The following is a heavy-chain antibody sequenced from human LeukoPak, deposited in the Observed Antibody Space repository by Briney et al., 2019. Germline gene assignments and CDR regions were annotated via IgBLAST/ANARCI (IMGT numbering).Heavy chain of an antibody. CDR3: ARGGGMRSWYDFDY. CDR2: IKEAGSEK. J-gene: IGHJ4*02. CDR1: GFTFSSYA. V-gene: IGHV3-7*04. Sequence: PGGSLRLSCAASGFTFSSYAMSWVRQAPGKGLEFMANIKEAGSEKYYVDSVKGRFTISRDNDKNLVHLQMNSLRAEDTAVYYCARGGGMRSWYDFDYWGQGTLVTVSS. D-gene: IGHD6-13*01.